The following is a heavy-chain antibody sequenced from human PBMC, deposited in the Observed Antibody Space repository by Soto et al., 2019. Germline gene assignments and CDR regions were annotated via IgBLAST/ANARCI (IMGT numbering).Heavy chain of an antibody. J-gene: IGHJ3*02. Sequence: LCGGSISSGDYYWSWIRQPPGKGLEWIGYIYYSGSTYYHPSLKSRVTISVDTSKNQFSLKLSSVTAADTAVYYCARALQNYDFWSGYYQGAFDIWGQGTMVTVSS. CDR3: ARALQNYDFWSGYYQGAFDI. CDR1: GGSISSGDYY. V-gene: IGHV4-30-4*01. D-gene: IGHD3-3*01. CDR2: IYYSGST.